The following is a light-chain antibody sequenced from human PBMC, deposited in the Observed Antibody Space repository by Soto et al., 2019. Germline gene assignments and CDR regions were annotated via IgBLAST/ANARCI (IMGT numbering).Light chain of an antibody. Sequence: QSVLTQPPSVSEAPRQRVTISCSGSSSNIGNNAVSWYQHLPGKAPKLLIYYDDLLSSGVSDRFSGSKSGTSASLAISGLQSEDEDDYYCAAWDDSLNGYVFGTGTKLTVL. CDR2: YDD. CDR1: SSNIGNNA. CDR3: AAWDDSLNGYV. J-gene: IGLJ1*01. V-gene: IGLV1-36*01.